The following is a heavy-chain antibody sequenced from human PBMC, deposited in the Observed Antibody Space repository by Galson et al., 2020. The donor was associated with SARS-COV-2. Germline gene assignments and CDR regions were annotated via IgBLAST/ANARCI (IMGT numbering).Heavy chain of an antibody. D-gene: IGHD6-6*01. Sequence: GESLKISCAASGFTFSSYDMHWVRQATGKGLEWVSAIGTAGDTYYPGSVKGRFTISRENAKNSLYLQMNSLRAGDTAVYYCARGTYSSSSLIYYYYMDVWGKGTTVTVSS. CDR2: IGTAGDT. CDR3: ARGTYSSSSLIYYYYMDV. J-gene: IGHJ6*03. V-gene: IGHV3-13*01. CDR1: GFTFSSYD.